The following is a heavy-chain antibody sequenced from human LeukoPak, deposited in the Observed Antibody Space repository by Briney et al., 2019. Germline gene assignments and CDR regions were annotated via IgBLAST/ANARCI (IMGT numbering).Heavy chain of an antibody. J-gene: IGHJ4*02. CDR2: ISGSGDST. Sequence: GGSLRLSCAASGFRFSDFTMTWVRQAPGKGLEWVSAISGSGDSTYYADSVKGRFTISRDNSKNTLYLQMNSLRAEDTAVYYCAKNSLTYYYDSSGYKTPVDYRGQGTLVTVSS. D-gene: IGHD3-22*01. CDR1: GFRFSDFT. CDR3: AKNSLTYYYDSSGYKTPVDY. V-gene: IGHV3-23*01.